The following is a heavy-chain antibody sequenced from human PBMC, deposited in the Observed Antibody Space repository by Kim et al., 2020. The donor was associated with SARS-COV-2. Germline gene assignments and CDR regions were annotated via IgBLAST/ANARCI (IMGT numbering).Heavy chain of an antibody. D-gene: IGHD2-2*01. Sequence: GGSLRLSCAASGFTFSSYSMNWVRQAPGKGLEWVSYISSSSSTIYYADSVKGRFTISRDNAKNSLYLQMNSLRDEDTAVYYCARDGLGYCSSTSCYNTHDYWGQGTLVTVSS. J-gene: IGHJ4*02. V-gene: IGHV3-48*02. CDR1: GFTFSSYS. CDR2: ISSSSSTI. CDR3: ARDGLGYCSSTSCYNTHDY.